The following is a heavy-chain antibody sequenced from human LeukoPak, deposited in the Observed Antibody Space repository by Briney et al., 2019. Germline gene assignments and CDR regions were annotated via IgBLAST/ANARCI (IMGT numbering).Heavy chain of an antibody. J-gene: IGHJ5*02. CDR1: GGTFSSYA. Sequence: GASVKVSCKASGGTFSSYAISWVRQAPGQGLEWMGGTIPIFGTANYAQKFQGRVTITTDESTSTAYMELSSLRSEDTAVYYCARGVLRFLEWSSPSRTSWFDPWGQGTLVTVSS. CDR3: ARGVLRFLEWSSPSRTSWFDP. D-gene: IGHD3-3*01. CDR2: TIPIFGTA. V-gene: IGHV1-69*05.